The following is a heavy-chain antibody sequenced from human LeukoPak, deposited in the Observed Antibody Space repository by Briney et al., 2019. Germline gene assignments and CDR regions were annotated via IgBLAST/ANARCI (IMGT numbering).Heavy chain of an antibody. V-gene: IGHV4-59*01. J-gene: IGHJ4*02. CDR2: THYSGRT. CDR1: GGSISSYY. CDR3: ARGRDIIASIIDY. Sequence: PSEALSLTCTVSGGSISSYYWSWIRQPPGKGLEWIGYTHYSGRTNYNPSLESRVNMSLDTSKNQFSLKLSSVTAADTSIYYCARGRDIIASIIDYWGQGTLVTPSS. D-gene: IGHD5-12*01.